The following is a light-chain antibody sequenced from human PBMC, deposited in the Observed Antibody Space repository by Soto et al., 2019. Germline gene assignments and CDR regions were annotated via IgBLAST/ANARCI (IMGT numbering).Light chain of an antibody. CDR3: QQYYSYWL. Sequence: DIQKTQSPSTLSASVGDRVTITCRASQTISNWLAWYQQKPGKAPKLLIYDASSLEGGVPSRFSGSGSGPEFTLTLSSLQQYDLATYYCQQYYSYWLFRQGTKVEIK. J-gene: IGKJ1*01. CDR2: DAS. CDR1: QTISNW. V-gene: IGKV1-5*01.